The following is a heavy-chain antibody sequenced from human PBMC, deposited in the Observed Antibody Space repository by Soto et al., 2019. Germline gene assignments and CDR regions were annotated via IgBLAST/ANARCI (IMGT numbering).Heavy chain of an antibody. J-gene: IGHJ6*02. Sequence: AESLKISCKPSGSSFISYLIGWGRQKPGKGLEWMGIIFPGDSDIRYSPSFEGQVTLSADKSTNTAFLQWTTLKASDSAIYYCASAVYGSGPLDVWGQGTTVTVSS. D-gene: IGHD3-10*01. CDR3: ASAVYGSGPLDV. CDR2: IFPGDSDI. CDR1: GSSFISYL. V-gene: IGHV5-51*01.